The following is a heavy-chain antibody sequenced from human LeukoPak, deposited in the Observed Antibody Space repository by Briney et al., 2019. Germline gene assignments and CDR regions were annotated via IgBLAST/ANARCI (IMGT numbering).Heavy chain of an antibody. V-gene: IGHV3-23*01. CDR1: GFTFSSYA. CDR3: AKDPWSEAAAGDDFDY. J-gene: IGHJ4*02. Sequence: SGGFLRLSCGASGFTFSSYAMSWVRQAPGKGLEWVSAISGSGGSTYYADSVKGRFTISRDNSKNTLYLQMNSLRAEDTAVYYCAKDPWSEAAAGDDFDYWGQGALVTVSS. CDR2: ISGSGGST. D-gene: IGHD6-13*01.